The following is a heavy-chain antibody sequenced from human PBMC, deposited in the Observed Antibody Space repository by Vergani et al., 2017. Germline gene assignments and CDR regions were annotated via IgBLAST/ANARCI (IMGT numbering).Heavy chain of an antibody. V-gene: IGHV4-61*02. D-gene: IGHD3-10*01. Sequence: QVQLQESGPGLVKPSQTLSLTCTVSGGSISSGSYYWSCIRQPAGKGLEWIGRIYTSGSTNYNPSLKSRVTISVDTSKNQFSLKLSSVTAADTAVYYCARPDPNGSGSVGWFDPWGQGTLVTVSS. CDR2: IYTSGST. J-gene: IGHJ5*02. CDR1: GGSISSGSYY. CDR3: ARPDPNGSGSVGWFDP.